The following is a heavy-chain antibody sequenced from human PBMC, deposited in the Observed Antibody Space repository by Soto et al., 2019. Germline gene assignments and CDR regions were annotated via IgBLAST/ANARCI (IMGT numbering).Heavy chain of an antibody. CDR1: GFTFSSYA. D-gene: IGHD3-10*01. CDR2: ISGSGGST. Sequence: EVQLLESGGGLVQPGGSLRLSCAASGFTFSSYAMSWVRQAPGKGLEWVSAISGSGGSTYYADSVKGRFTISRDNSKNTLYLQMNSLRAEDTAVYYCAKDGAGVEITMVRGFYDYMDVWGKGTTVTVSS. J-gene: IGHJ6*03. CDR3: AKDGAGVEITMVRGFYDYMDV. V-gene: IGHV3-23*01.